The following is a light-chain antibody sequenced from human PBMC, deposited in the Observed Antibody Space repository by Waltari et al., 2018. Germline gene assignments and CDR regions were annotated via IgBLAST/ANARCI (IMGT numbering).Light chain of an antibody. CDR2: KAS. J-gene: IGKJ2*02. CDR3: QQYNSYSCT. Sequence: DIQMTQSPSTLSASVGDRVTITCRASQSISSWLAWYQQKPGKAPKLLIYKASSLESGVPSISGSGSGTEFTLTISSLQPDDFATYYCQQYNSYSCTFGQGTKLEIK. V-gene: IGKV1-5*03. CDR1: QSISSW.